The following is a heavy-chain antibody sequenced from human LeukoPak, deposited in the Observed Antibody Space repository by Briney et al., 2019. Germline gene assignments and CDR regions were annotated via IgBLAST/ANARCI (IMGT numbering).Heavy chain of an antibody. Sequence: GGSLRLSRAASGFTFSSYGMQWVRQAPGKGVEWVEAISYYGRNKYYADCVKGRFNSSRENSKNTLYLQMNSLRADDTAMYYCAKGHSSGWYYFDYWGQGTLVTVSS. CDR3: AKGHSSGWYYFDY. CDR2: ISYYGRNK. D-gene: IGHD6-19*01. CDR1: GFTFSSYG. J-gene: IGHJ4*02. V-gene: IGHV3-30*18.